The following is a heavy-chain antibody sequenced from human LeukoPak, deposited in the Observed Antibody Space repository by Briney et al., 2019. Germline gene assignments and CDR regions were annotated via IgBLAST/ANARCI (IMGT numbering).Heavy chain of an antibody. V-gene: IGHV3-33*01. D-gene: IGHD2-2*01. CDR1: GFTFSTYV. CDR2: IWYDGSEE. CDR3: ARENVVVSGAAFDI. J-gene: IGHJ3*02. Sequence: PGESLRLSCAASGFTFSTYVMHWVRQAPGKGLEWVALIWYDGSEEFYADSVKGRFSISRDNSKNTLYLQMNSLRAEDTAMYYCARENVVVSGAAFDIWGQGTVVTVSS.